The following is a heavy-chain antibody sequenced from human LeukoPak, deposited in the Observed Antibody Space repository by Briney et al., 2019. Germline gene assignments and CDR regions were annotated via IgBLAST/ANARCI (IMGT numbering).Heavy chain of an antibody. J-gene: IGHJ4*02. V-gene: IGHV3-49*03. CDR3: TRDRIMTDF. Sequence: PGGSLRLSCTASGFTFGDYSMTWFRQAPGKGLEWVSFIRNKASGGTPEHAASVRGRFTTSRDDSKSIAYLQMNSLKTEDTALYYCTRDRIMTDFWGQGTLVTVSS. CDR1: GFTFGDYS. D-gene: IGHD2-15*01. CDR2: IRNKASGGTP.